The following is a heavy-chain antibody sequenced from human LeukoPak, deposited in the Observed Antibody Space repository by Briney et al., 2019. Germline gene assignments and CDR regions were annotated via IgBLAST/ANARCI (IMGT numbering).Heavy chain of an antibody. CDR2: ISGSGGST. CDR1: GFTFSSYA. V-gene: IGHV3-23*01. D-gene: IGHD3-10*01. Sequence: GGSLRLPCAASGFTFSSYAMSWVRQAPGKGLEWVSAISGSGGSTYYADSVKGRFTISRDNSKNTLYLQMNSLRAEDTAVYYCAKGHLYYYGSGSSHNTPAFDYWGQGTLVTVSS. J-gene: IGHJ4*02. CDR3: AKGHLYYYGSGSSHNTPAFDY.